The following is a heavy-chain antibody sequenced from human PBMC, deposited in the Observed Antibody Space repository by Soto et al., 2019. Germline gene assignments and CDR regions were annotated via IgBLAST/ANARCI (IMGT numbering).Heavy chain of an antibody. V-gene: IGHV1-69*04. CDR2: IIPILGIA. Sequence: SVKVSCKASGGTFSSYTISWVRQAPGQGLEWMGRIIPILGIANYAQKFQGRVTITADKSTSTAYMELSSLRSEDTAVYYCARDSHAPLGAVTTDYWGQGTLVTVSS. D-gene: IGHD4-17*01. CDR1: GGTFSSYT. J-gene: IGHJ4*02. CDR3: ARDSHAPLGAVTTDY.